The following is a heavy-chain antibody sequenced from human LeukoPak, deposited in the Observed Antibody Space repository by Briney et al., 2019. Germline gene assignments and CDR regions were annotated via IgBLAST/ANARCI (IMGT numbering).Heavy chain of an antibody. D-gene: IGHD6-19*01. CDR1: GFTFSSYA. J-gene: IGHJ4*02. V-gene: IGHV3-23*01. CDR2: ISGSGGST. Sequence: PGGSLRLSCAAFGFTFSSYARSWVRQAPGKGLEWFSAISGSGGSTYYADSVKGRFTISRDNSKNTLYLQMNSLRAEDAAVYYCAKMGIAVAGTRNYWGQGTLVTVSS. CDR3: AKMGIAVAGTRNY.